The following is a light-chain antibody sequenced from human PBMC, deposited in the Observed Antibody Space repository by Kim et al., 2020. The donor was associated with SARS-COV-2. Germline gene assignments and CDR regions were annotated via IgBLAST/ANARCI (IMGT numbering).Light chain of an antibody. Sequence: VGDRVTITCRASQSISSYLNWYQQKPGKAPNLLIYAASSLQSGVPSRFSGSGSGTDFTLTISSLQPEDFATYYCQQSYSTPLTFGGGTKVDIK. CDR2: AAS. CDR1: QSISSY. V-gene: IGKV1-39*01. J-gene: IGKJ4*01. CDR3: QQSYSTPLT.